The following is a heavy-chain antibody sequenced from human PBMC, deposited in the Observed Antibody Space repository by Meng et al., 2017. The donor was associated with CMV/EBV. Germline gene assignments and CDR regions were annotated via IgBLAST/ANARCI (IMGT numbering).Heavy chain of an antibody. CDR2: ISSSSTYM. D-gene: IGHD1-26*01. CDR3: AREKGTGDVVGATGNCDY. V-gene: IGHV3-21*01. J-gene: IGHJ4*02. Sequence: GESLKISCEVSGFTLSSYSMNWVRQAPGNGLEWVSSISSSSTYMYYADSVKGRFTISRGNAKNSLYLQMNSLRAEDTAVYFCAREKGTGDVVGATGNCDYWGRGTLVTVSS. CDR1: GFTLSSYS.